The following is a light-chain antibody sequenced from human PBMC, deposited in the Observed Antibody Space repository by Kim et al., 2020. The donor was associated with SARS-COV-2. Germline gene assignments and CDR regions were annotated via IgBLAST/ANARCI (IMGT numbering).Light chain of an antibody. CDR1: QSVSSSY. CDR3: QQYGSPTWT. Sequence: SPGVRATLSCRASQSVSSSYLAWYQQKPGQAPRLLIYGASSRATGIPDRFSGSGSGTDFTLTISRLEPEDFAVYYCQQYGSPTWTFGQGTKVDIK. V-gene: IGKV3-20*01. J-gene: IGKJ1*01. CDR2: GAS.